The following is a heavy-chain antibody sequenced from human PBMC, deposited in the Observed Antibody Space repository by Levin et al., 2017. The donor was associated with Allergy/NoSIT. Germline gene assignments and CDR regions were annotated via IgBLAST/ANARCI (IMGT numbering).Heavy chain of an antibody. CDR1: GGSISSGGYS. CDR2: IYHSGST. V-gene: IGHV4-30-2*01. D-gene: IGHD2-2*01. Sequence: PSETLSLTCAVSGGSISSGGYSWSWIRQPPGKGLEWIGYIYHSGSTYYNPSLKSRVTISVDRSKNQFSLKLSSVTAADTAVYYCARGCSSTSCYAYYMDVWGKGTTVTVSS. J-gene: IGHJ6*03. CDR3: ARGCSSTSCYAYYMDV.